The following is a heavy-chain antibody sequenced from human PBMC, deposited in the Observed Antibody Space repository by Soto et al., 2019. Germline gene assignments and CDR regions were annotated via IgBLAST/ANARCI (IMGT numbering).Heavy chain of an antibody. CDR3: AKDPYIFVLIGPHAFDI. V-gene: IGHV3-30*18. Sequence: QVQLVESGGGVVQPGRSLRLSCAASGFTFSSYGMHWVRQAPGKGLEWVAVISYDGSNKYYADSVKGRFTISRDNSKNTLYLQMNSLSAEDTAVYYCAKDPYIFVLIGPHAFDIWGQGTMVTVSS. CDR1: GFTFSSYG. J-gene: IGHJ3*02. D-gene: IGHD2-8*01. CDR2: ISYDGSNK.